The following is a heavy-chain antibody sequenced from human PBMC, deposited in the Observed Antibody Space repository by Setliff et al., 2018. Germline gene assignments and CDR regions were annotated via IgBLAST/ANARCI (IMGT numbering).Heavy chain of an antibody. Sequence: ASVKVSCKASGYAFTTYYMHWVRQAPGQGLEWIGVINPSDGSTTYAQKFQGRVTMTRDTSTNTVYMQLSSLRSEDTAMYYCARQAIFGSDAFDIWGQGTMVTVSS. CDR2: INPSDGST. V-gene: IGHV1-46*01. CDR3: ARQAIFGSDAFDI. CDR1: GYAFTTYY. J-gene: IGHJ3*02. D-gene: IGHD3-3*01.